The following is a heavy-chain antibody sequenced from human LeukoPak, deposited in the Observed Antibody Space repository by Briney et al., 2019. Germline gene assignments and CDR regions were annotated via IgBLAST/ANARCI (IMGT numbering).Heavy chain of an antibody. Sequence: GGSLRLSCAASGFTVSSNYMSWVRQAPGKGLEWVSVIYSGGRTYYTDSVKGRFTMSRENSKNALSIPLNSLRGEDTAVYYCAINFRSAYYFFDFCGQGILVTVSS. CDR1: GFTVSSNY. D-gene: IGHD3-3*01. V-gene: IGHV3-53*01. J-gene: IGHJ4*02. CDR2: IYSGGRT. CDR3: AINFRSAYYFFDF.